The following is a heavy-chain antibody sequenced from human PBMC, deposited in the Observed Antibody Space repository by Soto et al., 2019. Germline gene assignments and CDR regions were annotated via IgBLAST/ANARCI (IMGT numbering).Heavy chain of an antibody. J-gene: IGHJ4*02. CDR2: IDPKNGGT. CDR3: GRDDYANFPY. CDR1: GYSISAYY. Sequence: QVQLVQSGTEVKKPGASVNVSCQASGYSISAYYIHWVRQAPGQGLEWMGWIDPKNGGTVSAQKFQGRLTMPRDTSISTVDMDLSGLTSDDTALYYCGRDDYANFPYWGQGSLVTVSS. D-gene: IGHD2-2*01. V-gene: IGHV1-2*02.